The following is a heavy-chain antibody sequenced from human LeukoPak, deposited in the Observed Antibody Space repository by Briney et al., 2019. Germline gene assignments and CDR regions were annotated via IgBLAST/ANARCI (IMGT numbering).Heavy chain of an antibody. CDR3: ARDSFLGLLWFGESPYYFDY. CDR2: ISSSSSYI. Sequence: GGSLRLSCAASGFTFSSYSMNWVRQAPGKGLGWVSSISSSSSYIYYADSVKGRFTISRDNAKNSLYLQMNSLRAEDTAVYYCARDSFLGLLWFGESPYYFDYWGQGTLVTVSS. J-gene: IGHJ4*02. V-gene: IGHV3-21*01. D-gene: IGHD3-10*01. CDR1: GFTFSSYS.